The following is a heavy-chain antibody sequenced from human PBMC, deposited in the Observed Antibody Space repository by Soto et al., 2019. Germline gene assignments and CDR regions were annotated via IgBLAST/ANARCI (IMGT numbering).Heavy chain of an antibody. Sequence: SETLSLTCTVSGGSISSYYWSWIRQPPGKGLEWIGYIYYSGSTNYNPSLKSRVTISVDTSKNQFSLKLSSVTAADTAVYYCARGVYSYGYLGYWGQGTLVTVS. V-gene: IGHV4-59*01. J-gene: IGHJ4*02. CDR3: ARGVYSYGYLGY. CDR1: GGSISSYY. CDR2: IYYSGST. D-gene: IGHD5-18*01.